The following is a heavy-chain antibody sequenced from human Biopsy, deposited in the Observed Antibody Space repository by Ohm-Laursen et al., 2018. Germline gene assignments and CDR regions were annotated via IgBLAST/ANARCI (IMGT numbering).Heavy chain of an antibody. CDR1: GGSIGGSGDY. CDR2: ISDTGTT. CDR3: ARLFRLDDYWNDDPPDGFDV. J-gene: IGHJ3*01. Sequence: TLSLTCTVSGGSIGGSGDYWSWIRQPPGKGLEWIGYISDTGTTNYNPSLRGRVAMSVDTSKNQSSLQLTSVTAADTAMFFCARLFRLDDYWNDDPPDGFDVWGQGTMVTVSS. D-gene: IGHD3-3*01. V-gene: IGHV4-61*08.